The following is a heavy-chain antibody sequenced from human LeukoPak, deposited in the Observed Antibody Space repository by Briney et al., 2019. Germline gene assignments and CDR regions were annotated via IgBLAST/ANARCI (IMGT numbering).Heavy chain of an antibody. V-gene: IGHV3-7*01. CDR1: GLTFSTYW. J-gene: IGHJ4*02. D-gene: IGHD5-12*01. CDR3: ARIKQLRLPATFDY. Sequence: GGSLRLSCTASGLTFSTYWMSWVRQAPGKGLEWVANIKHAGSEEYYVDSVKGRFTISRDNAKTSLYLQMNSLRAEDTAVYFCARIKQLRLPATFDYWGQGTLVTVSS. CDR2: IKHAGSEE.